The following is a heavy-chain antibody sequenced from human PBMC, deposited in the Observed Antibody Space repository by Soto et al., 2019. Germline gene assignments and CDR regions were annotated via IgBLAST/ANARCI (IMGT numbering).Heavy chain of an antibody. CDR3: VKDESINWYSGHFRH. CDR2: INWNSGSI. V-gene: IGHV3-9*01. J-gene: IGHJ1*01. D-gene: IGHD1-26*01. Sequence: LRXSCAASGFTFYDCAIHWVRQVPGKGLEWVSGINWNSGSIGYGDSVKGRFAISRDNAKNSLHLQMNSLSAEDTAFYYCVKDESINWYSGHFRHWGQGNLVTVSS. CDR1: GFTFYDCA.